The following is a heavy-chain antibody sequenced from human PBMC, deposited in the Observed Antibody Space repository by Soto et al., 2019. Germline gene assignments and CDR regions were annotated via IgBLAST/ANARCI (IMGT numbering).Heavy chain of an antibody. CDR3: ARDGDYVWGSYRWSDAFDI. Sequence: EVQLVESGGGLVKPGGSLRLSCAASGFTFSSYSMNWVRQAPGKGLEWVSSISSSSSYIYYADSVKGRFTISRDNAKNSLYLQMNSLRAEDTAVYYCARDGDYVWGSYRWSDAFDIWGQGTMVTVYS. CDR2: ISSSSSYI. D-gene: IGHD3-16*02. J-gene: IGHJ3*02. CDR1: GFTFSSYS. V-gene: IGHV3-21*01.